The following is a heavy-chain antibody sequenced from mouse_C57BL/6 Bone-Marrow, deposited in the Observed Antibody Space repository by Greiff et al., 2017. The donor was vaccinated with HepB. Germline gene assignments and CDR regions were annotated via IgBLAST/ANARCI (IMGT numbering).Heavy chain of an antibody. CDR2: IDPENGDT. V-gene: IGHV14-4*01. D-gene: IGHD1-1*01. J-gene: IGHJ2*01. CDR3: AASSDDSSLYYFDY. Sequence: EVQLQQSGAELVRPGASVKLSCTASGFNIKDDYMHWVKQRPEQGLEWIGWIDPENGDTEYASKFKGKATITADTSSNTAYLQLSSLTSEDTAVYSSAASSDDSSLYYFDYWGQGTTLTVSS. CDR1: GFNIKDDY.